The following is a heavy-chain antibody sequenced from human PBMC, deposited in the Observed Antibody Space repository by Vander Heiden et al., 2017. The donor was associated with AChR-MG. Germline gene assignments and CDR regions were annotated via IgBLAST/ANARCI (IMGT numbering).Heavy chain of an antibody. D-gene: IGHD2-15*01. CDR2: INTNTGNP. CDR3: AREQYRCSSGSCFLDY. CDR1: AYTFASYA. Sequence: QVQLVQSGSELQKPGASVKVSCKASAYTFASYAVNWVRQAPGQGLEWMGWINTNTGNPTYAQGFTGRFVFSLDTSVSTAYLQISSLKADDTAVYYCAREQYRCSSGSCFLDYWGQGTLVTVSS. J-gene: IGHJ4*02. V-gene: IGHV7-4-1*02.